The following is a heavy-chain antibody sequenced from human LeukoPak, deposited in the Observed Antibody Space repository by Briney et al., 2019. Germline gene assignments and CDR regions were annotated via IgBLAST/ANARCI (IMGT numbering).Heavy chain of an antibody. CDR1: GFIVSSNY. V-gene: IGHV3-66*02. Sequence: GGSLRLSCTVSGFIVSSNYMIWVRQAPEKGLEWVSLLYSDGSTYYADSVKGRFTISRDNSKNTLYLEMNSLRPEDTVVYYCARSLRLFGVVSHFDYWGQGTLVAVSS. CDR2: LYSDGST. CDR3: ARSLRLFGVVSHFDY. D-gene: IGHD3-3*01. J-gene: IGHJ4*02.